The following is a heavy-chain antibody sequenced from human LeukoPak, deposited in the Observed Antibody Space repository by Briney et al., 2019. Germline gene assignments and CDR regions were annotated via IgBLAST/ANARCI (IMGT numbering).Heavy chain of an antibody. CDR1: GYIFTGYY. V-gene: IGHV1-2*02. J-gene: IGHJ3*02. D-gene: IGHD3-22*01. CDR2: INPNSGGT. Sequence: ASVKVSCKASGYIFTGYYIHWVRQAPGPGLEWMGWINPNSGGTDYAQKFQGRVTMTRDTSISTAYMELSVLRSDDTAVCYCARANYFDSSGYLTADAFDIWGKGTMVTVSS. CDR3: ARANYFDSSGYLTADAFDI.